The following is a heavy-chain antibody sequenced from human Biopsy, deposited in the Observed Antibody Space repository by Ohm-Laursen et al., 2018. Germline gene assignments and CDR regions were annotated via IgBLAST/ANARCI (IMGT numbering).Heavy chain of an antibody. CDR3: ARHPTGFWFDP. V-gene: IGHV4-39*01. Sequence: PGTLSLTCTVSGGSISSRTTYYWAWLRPPPGKGLEWIGSIYNTETTFYNPSLKSRVTISVDTSTKQFSLKASSVTAADTALYFCARHPTGFWFDPWGHGTLVTVSS. CDR2: IYNTETT. CDR1: GGSISSRTTYY. J-gene: IGHJ5*02.